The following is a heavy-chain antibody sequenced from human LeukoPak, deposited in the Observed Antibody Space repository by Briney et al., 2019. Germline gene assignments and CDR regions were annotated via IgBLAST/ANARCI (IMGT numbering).Heavy chain of an antibody. V-gene: IGHV4-59*01. CDR1: GGSISSYY. D-gene: IGHD6-13*01. J-gene: IGHJ4*02. CDR2: ICYSGST. Sequence: SETLSLTCTVSGGSISSYYWSWIRQPQGKGLEWIGYICYSGSTNYNPTLKSRVTISVDTSKNQFSLKLSSVTAADTAVYYCAREGSSSSWDYWGQGTLVTVSS. CDR3: AREGSSSSWDY.